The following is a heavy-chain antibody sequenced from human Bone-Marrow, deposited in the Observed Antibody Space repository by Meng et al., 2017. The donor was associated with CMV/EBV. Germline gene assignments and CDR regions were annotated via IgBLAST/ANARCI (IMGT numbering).Heavy chain of an antibody. V-gene: IGHV3-30*02. Sequence: GESLKISCAASGFTFSSYGMHWVRQAPGKGLEWVAFIRYDGSNKYYADSVKGRFTISRDNSKNTLYLQMNSLRAEDTAVYYCAKVGATTRPLWGQGTLVTFSS. J-gene: IGHJ4*02. D-gene: IGHD1-26*01. CDR1: GFTFSSYG. CDR3: AKVGATTRPL. CDR2: IRYDGSNK.